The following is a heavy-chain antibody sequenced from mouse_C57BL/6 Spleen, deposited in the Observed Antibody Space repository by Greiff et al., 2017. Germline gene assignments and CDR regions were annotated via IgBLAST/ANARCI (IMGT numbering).Heavy chain of an antibody. D-gene: IGHD1-1*01. CDR1: GYAFSSYW. CDR2: IYPGAGDT. V-gene: IGHV1-80*01. Sequence: VQLQQSGAELVKPGASVKISCKASGYAFSSYWMNWVKQRPGKGLEWIGQIYPGAGDTNYNGKFKGKATLTAAKSSSTAYMQLSSLTSEDSAVYFCARIPYYYGSSYGNFDVWGTGTTVTVSS. J-gene: IGHJ1*03. CDR3: ARIPYYYGSSYGNFDV.